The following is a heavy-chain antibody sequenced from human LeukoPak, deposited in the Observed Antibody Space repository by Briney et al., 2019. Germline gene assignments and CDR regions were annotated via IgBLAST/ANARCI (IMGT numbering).Heavy chain of an antibody. CDR2: IYYSGST. V-gene: IGHV4-39*01. CDR3: AAAMVLIWFDP. D-gene: IGHD5-18*01. CDR1: GGSISTSDYY. Sequence: SETLSLTCTVSGGSISTSDYYWVWIPPPPGKGLEWIGGIYYSGSTHSSPSLNSLVIISVDTSRNQISRQLRSLTAADTAVYHCAAAMVLIWFDPPGEG. J-gene: IGHJ5*02.